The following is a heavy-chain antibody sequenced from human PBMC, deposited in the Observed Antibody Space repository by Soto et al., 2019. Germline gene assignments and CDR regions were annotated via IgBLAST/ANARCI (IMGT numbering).Heavy chain of an antibody. J-gene: IGHJ6*02. V-gene: IGHV4-59*01. CDR2: IYYSGST. Sequence: SETLSLTCTVSGGSISSYYWSWIRQPPGKGLEWIGYIYYSGSTNYNPSLKGRVTISVDTSKNQFSLKLSSVTAADTAVYYCARSRPYNFYESGTSYPPPYYYFGMDVWGQGTTVTVSS. CDR1: GGSISSYY. D-gene: IGHD3-10*01. CDR3: ARSRPYNFYESGTSYPPPYYYFGMDV.